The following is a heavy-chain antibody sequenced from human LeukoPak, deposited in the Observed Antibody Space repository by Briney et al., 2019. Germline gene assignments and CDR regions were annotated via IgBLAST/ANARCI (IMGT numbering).Heavy chain of an antibody. CDR1: GGSFSGYY. V-gene: IGHV4-34*01. CDR2: INHSGST. Sequence: SETLSLTCAVYGGSFSGYYWSWIRQPPGKGLEWIGEINHSGSTNYNPSLKSRVTISVDTSKNQFSLKLSSVTAADTAMYYCARDWDSSGYYVAYYFDYWGQGTLVTVS. J-gene: IGHJ4*02. CDR3: ARDWDSSGYYVAYYFDY. D-gene: IGHD3-22*01.